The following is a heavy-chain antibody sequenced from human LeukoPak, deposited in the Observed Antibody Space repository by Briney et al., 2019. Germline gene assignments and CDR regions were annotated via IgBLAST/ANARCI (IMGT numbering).Heavy chain of an antibody. CDR2: IIPIFGTA. D-gene: IGHD1-26*01. CDR1: GGTFSSYA. J-gene: IGHJ4*02. V-gene: IGHV1-69*13. Sequence: ASVKVSCKASGGTFSSYAISWVRQAPGQGLEWMGGIIPIFGTANYAQKFQGRVTITADESTSTAYMELSSLRSEDTAAYYCARDRGGGSYWGWGQGTQVTVSS. CDR3: ARDRGGGSYWG.